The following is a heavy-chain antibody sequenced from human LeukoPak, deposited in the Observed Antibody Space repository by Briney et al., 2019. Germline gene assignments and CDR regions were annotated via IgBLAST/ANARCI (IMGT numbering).Heavy chain of an antibody. Sequence: SETLSLTCSVSGGSISTSRYYWGWIRQSPGKGLEWIGSISYYGSTHYNPSLQSRVTISVDTSKNQFSLQLSSVTAADTAAYYCARLEYSGRPGGAYWGQGSLVTVSS. CDR3: ARLEYSGRPGGAY. D-gene: IGHD1-26*01. CDR2: ISYYGST. J-gene: IGHJ4*02. V-gene: IGHV4-39*07. CDR1: GGSISTSRYY.